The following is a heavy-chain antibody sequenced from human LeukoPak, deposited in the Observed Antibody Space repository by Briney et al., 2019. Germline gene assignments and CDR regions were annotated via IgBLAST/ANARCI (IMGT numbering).Heavy chain of an antibody. D-gene: IGHD5-18*01. CDR3: ARDGYSYGDAFDI. CDR1: GFTFSSYS. V-gene: IGHV3-21*01. Sequence: PGRSLRPSCAASGFTFSSYSMDWVRQAPGKGLEWVSSISSSSSYIYYADSVKGRFTISRDNAKNSLYLQMNSLRAEDTAVYYCARDGYSYGDAFDIWGQGTMVTVSS. CDR2: ISSSSSYI. J-gene: IGHJ3*02.